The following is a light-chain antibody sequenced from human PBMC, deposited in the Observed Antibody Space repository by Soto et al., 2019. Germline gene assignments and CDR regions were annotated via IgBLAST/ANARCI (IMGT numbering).Light chain of an antibody. Sequence: QAVLTQPASVSGSPGQSITISCTGTSGDIGSYNRVSWYQQHPGKAPKLIIYEVTDRPSGVSNRFSGSKSGNTASLTISGLQAEDEAEYYCSSYTSKSSLIFGGGTKLTVL. CDR1: SGDIGSYNR. V-gene: IGLV2-14*01. CDR2: EVT. CDR3: SSYTSKSSLI. J-gene: IGLJ2*01.